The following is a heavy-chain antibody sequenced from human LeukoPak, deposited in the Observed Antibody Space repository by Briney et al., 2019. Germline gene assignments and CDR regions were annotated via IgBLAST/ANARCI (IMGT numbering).Heavy chain of an antibody. V-gene: IGHV3-21*06. Sequence: GGSLRLSCVASGFSFSDYSMNWVRQAPGKGLEWVSSINSRSNDIYYADSVKGRFTISRDNAKNSLYLQMNSLRAEDTAVYYCAREGRAYRYSSSWYPTPSWFDPWGRGTLVTVSS. J-gene: IGHJ5*02. CDR1: GFSFSDYS. CDR3: AREGRAYRYSSSWYPTPSWFDP. CDR2: INSRSNDI. D-gene: IGHD6-13*01.